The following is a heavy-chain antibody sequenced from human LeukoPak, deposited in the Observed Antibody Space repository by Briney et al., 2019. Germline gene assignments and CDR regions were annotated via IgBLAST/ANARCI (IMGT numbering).Heavy chain of an antibody. CDR3: ARRLGCSGGSCYLNWSDP. CDR1: GGSFSGYY. D-gene: IGHD2-15*01. V-gene: IGHV4-34*01. CDR2: INHSGST. J-gene: IGHJ5*02. Sequence: SETLSLTCAVYGGSFSGYYWSWIRQPPGKGLEWIGEINHSGSTNYNPSLKSRVTISVDTSKNQFSLKLSSVTAADTAVYYCARRLGCSGGSCYLNWSDPWGQGTLVTVSS.